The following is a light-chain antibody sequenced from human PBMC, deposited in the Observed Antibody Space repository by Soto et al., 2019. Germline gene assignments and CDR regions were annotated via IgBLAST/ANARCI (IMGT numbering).Light chain of an antibody. CDR3: HHTYKPPGT. J-gene: IGKJ1*01. V-gene: IGKV1-39*01. CDR2: NAS. Sequence: DIQMTQSPSSLSASVGDRVTITCRASQSIRAFLNWYQQKPVKAPELLIFNASKLQTGVPSRFSGRLTGTAFAPAITILRPREYATDYCHHTYKPPGTFGQGTKVDIK. CDR1: QSIRAF.